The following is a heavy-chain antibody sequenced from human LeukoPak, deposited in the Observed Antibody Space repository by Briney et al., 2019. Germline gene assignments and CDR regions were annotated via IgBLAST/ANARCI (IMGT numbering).Heavy chain of an antibody. J-gene: IGHJ4*02. CDR2: IYYSGST. CDR1: GGSISSGDYY. V-gene: IGHV4-30-4*01. Sequence: SETLSLTCTVSGGSISSGDYYWSWIRQPPGKGLEWIGYIYYSGSTYYNPSPKSRVTISVDTSKNQFSLKLSSVTAADTAVYYCARYDVDTAMATVSYWGQGTLVTVSS. CDR3: ARYDVDTAMATVSY. D-gene: IGHD5-18*01.